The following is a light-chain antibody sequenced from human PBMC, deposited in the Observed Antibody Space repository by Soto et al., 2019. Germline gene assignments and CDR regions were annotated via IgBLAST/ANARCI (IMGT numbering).Light chain of an antibody. Sequence: QSALTQPASVSGSPGQSITISCTGTSSDVGGYNYVSWYQQHPGKSPKLMIYDVSNRPSGVSNRFSDSKSDNTASLTIAGLQPEDEADYYCSSYTSSSTNVFGTGTKLTVL. CDR3: SSYTSSSTNV. CDR2: DVS. V-gene: IGLV2-14*01. J-gene: IGLJ1*01. CDR1: SSDVGGYNY.